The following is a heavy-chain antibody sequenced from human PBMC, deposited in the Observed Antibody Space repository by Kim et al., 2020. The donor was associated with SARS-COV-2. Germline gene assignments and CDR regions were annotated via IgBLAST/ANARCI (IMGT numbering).Heavy chain of an antibody. CDR1: GFTFTSSA. CDR3: AASVSYYYDSSDAFDI. D-gene: IGHD3-22*01. Sequence: SVKVSCKASGFTFTSSAVQWVRQARGQRLEWIGWIVVGSGNTNYAQKFQERVTITRDMSTSTAYMELSSLRSEDTAVYYCAASVSYYYDSSDAFDIWGQGTMVTVSS. J-gene: IGHJ3*02. CDR2: IVVGSGNT. V-gene: IGHV1-58*01.